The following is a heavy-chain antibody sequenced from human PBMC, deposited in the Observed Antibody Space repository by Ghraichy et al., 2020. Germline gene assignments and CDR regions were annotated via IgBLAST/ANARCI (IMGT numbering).Heavy chain of an antibody. J-gene: IGHJ6*02. D-gene: IGHD3-22*01. Sequence: ASVKVSCKASGYTFTSYDINWVRQATGQGLEWMGWMNPNSGNTGYAQKFQGRVTMTRNTSISTAYMELSSLRSEDTAVYYCAVGQYYYDSSGYNNYYYGMDVWGQGTTVTVSS. CDR1: GYTFTSYD. CDR2: MNPNSGNT. CDR3: AVGQYYYDSSGYNNYYYGMDV. V-gene: IGHV1-8*01.